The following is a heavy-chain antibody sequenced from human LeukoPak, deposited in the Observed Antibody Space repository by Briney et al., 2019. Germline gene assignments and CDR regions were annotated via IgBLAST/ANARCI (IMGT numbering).Heavy chain of an antibody. V-gene: IGHV3-23*01. J-gene: IGHJ4*02. CDR2: ISCNGAVP. D-gene: IGHD1-1*01. CDR1: GFSFGGYA. Sequence: GGCLRLFCAASGFSFGGYAMTWVRQAPGKGLEWVSSISCNGAVPHYLDSVKARFTISTDNSKTTPYLQKDSLTADDTALYFCAKDGLYLDGSPHIYYFDSWGQGTLVAASS. CDR3: AKDGLYLDGSPHIYYFDS.